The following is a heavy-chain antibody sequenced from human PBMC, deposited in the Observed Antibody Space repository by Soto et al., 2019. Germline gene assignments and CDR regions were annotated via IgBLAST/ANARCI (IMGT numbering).Heavy chain of an antibody. Sequence: EVQLVESGGGLVQPGGSLRLSCAASGFTFSSYSMNWVRQAPGKGLEWISYISTSSSTIYYADSVKGRFTISRDNAKNSLYLQMNSQSVEDTAVYYCARRAVWGQGTTVTVS. CDR3: ARRAV. CDR1: GFTFSSYS. J-gene: IGHJ6*02. CDR2: ISTSSSTI. V-gene: IGHV3-48*01.